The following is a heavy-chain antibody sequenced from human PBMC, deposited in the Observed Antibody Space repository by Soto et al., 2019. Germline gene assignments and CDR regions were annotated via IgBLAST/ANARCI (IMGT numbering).Heavy chain of an antibody. CDR2: MNPNSGNT. CDR1: GYSFTSFD. J-gene: IGHJ5*02. CDR3: ARGDWFWNWLDP. V-gene: IGHV1-8*02. Sequence: GASVKVSCKSFGYSFTSFDVHWVRQASGQGLEWMGWMNPNSGNTDYAQRFQGRVTMTRNTSINTAYMELNSLTSDDTAVYYCARGDWFWNWLDPWGQGTLVTVSS. D-gene: IGHD3-9*01.